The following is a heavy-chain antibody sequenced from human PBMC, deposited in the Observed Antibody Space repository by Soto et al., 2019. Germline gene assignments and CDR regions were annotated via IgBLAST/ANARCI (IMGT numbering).Heavy chain of an antibody. CDR1: GGSISSGGYY. Sequence: SETLSLTCTVSGGSISSGGYYWSWIRQHPGKGLEWIGYIYYSGSTYYNPSLKSRVTISVDTSKNQFSLKLSSVTAADTAVYHCARVRGARRYYYGMDVWGQGTTVTVSS. V-gene: IGHV4-31*03. D-gene: IGHD3-10*01. CDR2: IYYSGST. J-gene: IGHJ6*02. CDR3: ARVRGARRYYYGMDV.